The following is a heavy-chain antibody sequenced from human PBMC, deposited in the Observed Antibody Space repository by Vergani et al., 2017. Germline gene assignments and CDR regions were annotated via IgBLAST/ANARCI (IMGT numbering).Heavy chain of an antibody. CDR3: AIEWGFGEGDAFDI. D-gene: IGHD3-10*01. CDR2: ISSSSSTK. J-gene: IGHJ3*02. CDR1: GFTFSSYN. V-gene: IGHV3-48*01. Sequence: EVQLVESGGGLVQPGGSLRLSCAASGFTFSSYNMNWVRQAPGKGLEWVSYISSSSSTKYYADSVKGRFTISRDNDKNSLYLQMNSLRAEDTAVYYCAIEWGFGEGDAFDIWGQGTMVTVSS.